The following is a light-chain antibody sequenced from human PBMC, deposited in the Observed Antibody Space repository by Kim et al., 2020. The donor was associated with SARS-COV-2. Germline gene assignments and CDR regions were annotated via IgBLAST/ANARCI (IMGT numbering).Light chain of an antibody. V-gene: IGKV1-39*01. Sequence: SASVGSRVTITCRDSQSISSYLNWYQQKVGKAPKLLIYAASSLQGGVPSRFSGSGSGTDFTLTISSLQTEDFATYYCQQSHSTPYTFGQGTKLEI. CDR2: AAS. J-gene: IGKJ2*01. CDR3: QQSHSTPYT. CDR1: QSISSY.